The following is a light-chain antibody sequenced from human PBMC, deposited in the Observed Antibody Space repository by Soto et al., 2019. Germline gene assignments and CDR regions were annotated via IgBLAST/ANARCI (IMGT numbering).Light chain of an antibody. CDR1: QSINTW. V-gene: IGKV1-5*03. CDR2: KAS. J-gene: IGKJ2*01. CDR3: HQYKTYST. Sequence: DIQMTQSPSTLSASVGDRVTITCRASQSINTWLAWYQQKPGKAPRFLIYKASSLESGVTSRFSGSGFGTEFALTISNQQPDDFATYYCHQYKTYSTFGQGTKVDTK.